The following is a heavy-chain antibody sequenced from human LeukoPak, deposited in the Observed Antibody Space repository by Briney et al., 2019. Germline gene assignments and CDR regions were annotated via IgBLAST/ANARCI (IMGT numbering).Heavy chain of an antibody. CDR1: GGSISSSNW. J-gene: IGHJ4*02. Sequence: PSETLSLTCAISGGSISSSNWWTWVRQPPGKGLEWVGEIYLRGNTNYNPSLESRVTISVDESKTQLSLRLESVTAADTAVYYCARIEAVTRGYNHAYYFDYWGQGTLVTVSS. CDR2: IYLRGNT. V-gene: IGHV4-4*02. D-gene: IGHD5-18*01. CDR3: ARIEAVTRGYNHAYYFDY.